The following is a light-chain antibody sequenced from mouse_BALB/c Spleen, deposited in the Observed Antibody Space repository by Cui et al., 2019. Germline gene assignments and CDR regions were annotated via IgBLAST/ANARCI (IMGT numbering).Light chain of an antibody. Sequence: TTVIQSLVSRSMAIGEKVSIRCKTSTDIDEDMNWYQQKPGEPPKLLISEGNTLRPGVPSRFSSSGYGKDFVFTIENMLSEDVADYYCLQSDNLPYTFGGGTKLEIK. CDR1: TDIDED. J-gene: IGKJ2*01. V-gene: IGKV17-121*01. CDR3: LQSDNLPYT. CDR2: EGN.